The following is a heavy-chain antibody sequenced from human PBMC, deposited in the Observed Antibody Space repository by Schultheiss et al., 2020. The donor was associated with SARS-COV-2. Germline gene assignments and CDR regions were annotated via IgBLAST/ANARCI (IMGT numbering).Heavy chain of an antibody. CDR2: IKQDGSEK. J-gene: IGHJ4*02. Sequence: GGSLRLSCTASGFTFGDYAMSWFRQAPGKGLEWVANIKQDGSEKYYVDSVKGRFTISRDNAKNSLYLQMNSLRAEDTAVYYCARGGSGDYWGQGTLVTVSS. D-gene: IGHD1-26*01. CDR1: GFTFGDYA. V-gene: IGHV3-7*01. CDR3: ARGGSGDY.